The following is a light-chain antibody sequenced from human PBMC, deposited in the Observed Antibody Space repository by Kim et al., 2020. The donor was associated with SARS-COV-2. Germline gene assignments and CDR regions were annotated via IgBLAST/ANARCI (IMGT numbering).Light chain of an antibody. CDR1: QSIGSH. CDR2: GVS. V-gene: IGKV3-15*01. J-gene: IGKJ2*01. CDR3: QQYNNWPYT. Sequence: ETIMTQSPATLSVSPGERATLFCRASQSIGSHLAWYQKEPGQAPRLFVYGVSTRATGIPARFSGSGSATEFTLTISSLQSEDFAVYYCQQYNNWPYTFGQGTKVEI.